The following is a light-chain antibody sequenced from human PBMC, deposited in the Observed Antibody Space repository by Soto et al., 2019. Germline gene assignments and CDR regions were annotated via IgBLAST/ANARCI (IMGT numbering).Light chain of an antibody. Sequence: EIVLTQSPGTLSLSPGERATLSCRASQSVSSSYLAWYQQKPGQAPRLLIYGASSRATGIPDRFSGSGSGTDFTLTISRLEPEDFAVYYCQHYCSALLTFGPGTKVDIK. CDR2: GAS. V-gene: IGKV3-20*01. CDR1: QSVSSSY. CDR3: QHYCSALLT. J-gene: IGKJ3*01.